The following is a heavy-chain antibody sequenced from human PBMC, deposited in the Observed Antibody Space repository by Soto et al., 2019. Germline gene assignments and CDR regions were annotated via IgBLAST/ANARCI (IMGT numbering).Heavy chain of an antibody. CDR1: GFPFSAYG. Sequence: GGSLRLSCAASGFPFSAYGMHWVRQAPGKGLQWVAVIWFDGGNEYYADSVRGRFTISRDNSKNTLDLQMNSLTDEDTAVYYCARDSGGSGYEFDYWGQRTRVTVYS. J-gene: IGHJ4*02. V-gene: IGHV3-33*01. CDR3: ARDSGGSGYEFDY. D-gene: IGHD3-22*01. CDR2: IWFDGGNE.